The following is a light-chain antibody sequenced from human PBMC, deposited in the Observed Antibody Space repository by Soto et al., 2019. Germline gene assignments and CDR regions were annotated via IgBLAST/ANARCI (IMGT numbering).Light chain of an antibody. CDR3: HHLSNLPLT. CDR1: QSVSNY. Sequence: EIVLTQSPATLSLSQGERATLSCRASQSVSNYFAWFQQKPGQAARLLIYDASNRATGIPAMFSGSGSGKDFAIAFSSLEPEDFAVYYSHHLSNLPLTFVPGTKLEGK. CDR2: DAS. J-gene: IGKJ1*01. V-gene: IGKV3-11*01.